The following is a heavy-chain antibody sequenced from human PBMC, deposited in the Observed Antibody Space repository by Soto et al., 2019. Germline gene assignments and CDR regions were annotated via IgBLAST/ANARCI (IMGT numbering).Heavy chain of an antibody. CDR3: ARALIQLWPHYYYGMDV. J-gene: IGHJ6*02. D-gene: IGHD5-18*01. V-gene: IGHV4-30-4*01. CDR2: IYYSGTT. Sequence: QVQLQESGPGLVKPSQTLSLTCTVSGGSISSGDYYWSWISQPPGKGLEWIGYIYYSGTTYYNPSLKSRVTISVDTSKNQFSLKVNSVTAADTAVYYCARALIQLWPHYYYGMDVWGQGTTVTVSS. CDR1: GGSISSGDYY.